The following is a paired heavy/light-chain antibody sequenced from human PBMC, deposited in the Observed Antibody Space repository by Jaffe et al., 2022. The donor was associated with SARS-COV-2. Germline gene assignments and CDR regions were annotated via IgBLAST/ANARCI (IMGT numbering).Heavy chain of an antibody. CDR2: INTGSGDT. CDR3: ARAHWIGAADI. J-gene: IGHJ3*02. D-gene: IGHD1-1*01. V-gene: IGHV1-3*04. CDR1: GYTFTSYT. Sequence: QVQLVQSGGEVNKPGASVKVSCKASGYTFTSYTMHWVRQAPGQRPEWLGWINTGSGDTRYSRKLQGRVTFTSDTSATTVYMELSSLRSEDTAMYYCARAHWIGAADIWGQGTLVSVSS.
Light chain of an antibody. CDR2: GAS. J-gene: IGKJ1*01. Sequence: EIVLTQSPATLSLSPGERATLSCRASQTVSSTYVAWYQQKPGQAPRLLIYGASSRATGIPDRFSGSGSGTDFTLTIGRLEPEDFAVYYCQQYDTSPTGTFGQGTRVEIK. CDR3: QQYDTSPTGT. CDR1: QTVSSTY. V-gene: IGKV3-20*01.